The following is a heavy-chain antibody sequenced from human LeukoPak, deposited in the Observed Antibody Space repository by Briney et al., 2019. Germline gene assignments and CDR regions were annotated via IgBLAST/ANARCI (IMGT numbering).Heavy chain of an antibody. CDR2: IYSGGAI. CDR3: ARRPGN. V-gene: IGHV3-53*01. Sequence: GGSLRLSCVASGFAFGSNYMSWVRQAPGKGLEWVSLIYSGGAIRYADSVKGRFTISRDSSKNTLFLQMNDLTVEDTARYYCARRPGNWGQGILVPVSS. CDR1: GFAFGSNY. D-gene: IGHD1-14*01. J-gene: IGHJ4*02.